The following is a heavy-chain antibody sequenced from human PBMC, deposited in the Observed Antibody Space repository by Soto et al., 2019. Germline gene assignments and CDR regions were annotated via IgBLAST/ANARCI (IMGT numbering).Heavy chain of an antibody. CDR1: GFTFGDYA. CDR3: TREVYYYGSGRYARYYFSYYYMDV. J-gene: IGHJ6*03. V-gene: IGHV3-49*03. D-gene: IGHD3-10*01. CDR2: IRSKAYGGTT. Sequence: GGSLRLSCTASGFTFGDYAMSWFRQAPGKGLEWVGFIRSKAYGGTTEYAASVKGRLTISRDDSKSIAYLQINSLKTEDTAVYYCTREVYYYGSGRYARYYFSYYYMDVWGKGTTVTVSS.